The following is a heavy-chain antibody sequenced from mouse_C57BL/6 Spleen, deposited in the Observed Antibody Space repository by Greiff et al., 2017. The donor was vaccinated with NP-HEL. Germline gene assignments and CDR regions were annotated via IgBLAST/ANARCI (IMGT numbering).Heavy chain of an antibody. J-gene: IGHJ2*01. D-gene: IGHD1-1*01. CDR3: ARSTVVAEEGFDY. V-gene: IGHV1-80*01. CDR2: IYPGDGDT. CDR1: GYAFSSYW. Sequence: QVQLQQSGAELVKPGASVKISCKASGYAFSSYWMNWVKQRPGKGLEWIGQIYPGDGDTNYNGKFKGKATLTADKSSSTAYMQLSSLTSEDSAVYFCARSTVVAEEGFDYWGQGTTLTVSS.